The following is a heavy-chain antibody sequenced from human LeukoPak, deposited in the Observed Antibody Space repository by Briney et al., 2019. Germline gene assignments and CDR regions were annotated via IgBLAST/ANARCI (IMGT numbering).Heavy chain of an antibody. Sequence: GGSLRLSCTASGFTFGDYAMTWVRQAPGKGLEWVSYISSSGSTIYYADSVKGRFTISRDNAKNSLYLQMNSLRAEDTAVYYCAREGVTMIAFDYWGQGTLVTVSS. V-gene: IGHV3-48*03. CDR1: GFTFGDYA. J-gene: IGHJ4*02. D-gene: IGHD3-22*01. CDR3: AREGVTMIAFDY. CDR2: ISSSGSTI.